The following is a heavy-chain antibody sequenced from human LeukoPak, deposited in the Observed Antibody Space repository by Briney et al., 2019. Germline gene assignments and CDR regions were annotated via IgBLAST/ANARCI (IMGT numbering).Heavy chain of an antibody. J-gene: IGHJ5*02. D-gene: IGHD3-3*01. V-gene: IGHV4-59*01. CDR3: ARDPGYDFWSGQKGWFDP. CDR1: GGSISSYY. Sequence: SETLSLTCTVSGGSISSYYWSWIRQPPGKGLEWIAYIYYSGSTNYNPSLKSRVTTSVDTSKNQFSLNLSSVTAADTAVYYCARDPGYDFWSGQKGWFDPWGQGTLVTVSS. CDR2: IYYSGST.